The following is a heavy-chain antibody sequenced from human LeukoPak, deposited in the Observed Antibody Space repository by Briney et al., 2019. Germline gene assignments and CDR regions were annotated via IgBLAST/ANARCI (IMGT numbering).Heavy chain of an antibody. CDR1: GFTFSDYY. D-gene: IGHD6-6*01. V-gene: IGHV3-11*04. Sequence: SGGSLRLSCAASGFTFSDYYMSWIRQAPGKGLEWVSYISSSGSTIYYADSVKGRFTISRDNAKNSLYLQMNSLRAEDTAVYYCARDRRIAARPFDYWGQGTLVTVSS. J-gene: IGHJ4*02. CDR3: ARDRRIAARPFDY. CDR2: ISSSGSTI.